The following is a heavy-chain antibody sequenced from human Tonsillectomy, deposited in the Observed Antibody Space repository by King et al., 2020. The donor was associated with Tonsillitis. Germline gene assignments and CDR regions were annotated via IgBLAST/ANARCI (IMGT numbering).Heavy chain of an antibody. V-gene: IGHV3-9*01. J-gene: IGHJ4*02. CDR2: ITWNSDTL. D-gene: IGHD4-17*01. CDR3: ARRADGDRHFGF. CDR1: GFTFDDYA. Sequence: VQLVESGGGLVQPGRSLRLSCAASGFTFDDYAMHWVRHAPGKGLEWVSGITWNSDTLNYADSVKGRFTLSRDKARNSLYLQMNSLTIEDTAFYYCARRADGDRHFGFWGQGTLVTVSS.